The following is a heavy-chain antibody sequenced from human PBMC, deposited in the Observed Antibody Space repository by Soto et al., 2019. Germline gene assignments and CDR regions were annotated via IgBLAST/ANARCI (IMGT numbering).Heavy chain of an antibody. D-gene: IGHD3-16*02. CDR2: IKQDGSEK. CDR3: ARERYDYIWGSYRYTVSAFDI. J-gene: IGHJ3*02. Sequence: ESGGGLVQPGGSLRLSCAASGFTFSSYWMSWVRQAPGKGLEWVANIKQDGSEKYYVDSVKGRFTISRDNAKNSLYLQMNSLRAEDTAVYYCARERYDYIWGSYRYTVSAFDIWGQGTMVTVSS. V-gene: IGHV3-7*01. CDR1: GFTFSSYW.